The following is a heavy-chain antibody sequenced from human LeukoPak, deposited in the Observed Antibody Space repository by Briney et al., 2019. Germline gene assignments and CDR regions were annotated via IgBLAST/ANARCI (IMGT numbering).Heavy chain of an antibody. V-gene: IGHV3-33*08. J-gene: IGHJ3*02. CDR2: IWYDGSNK. D-gene: IGHD3-3*01. Sequence: GGSLRLSCAASGFTFSSYAMSWVRQAPGKGLEWVAVIWYDGSNKYYADSVKGRFTISRDNSKNTLYLQMNSLRAEDTAVYYCARQSSGIFGVVIMNFDIWGQGTMVTVSS. CDR1: GFTFSSYA. CDR3: ARQSSGIFGVVIMNFDI.